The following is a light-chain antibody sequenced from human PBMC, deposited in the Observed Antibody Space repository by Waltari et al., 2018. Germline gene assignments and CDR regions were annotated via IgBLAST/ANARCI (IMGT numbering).Light chain of an antibody. CDR1: QGIRND. J-gene: IGKJ1*01. V-gene: IGKV1-6*01. CDR2: AAS. Sequence: AIQMTQSPSSLSASVGDRVTITCRASQGIRNDLGWYQQKPGKAPKVLSYAASSLQSGVATRFSGSGAGTDFTLTISSLQPDDFATYYCLQDYIYPWTFGQGTKVEIK. CDR3: LQDYIYPWT.